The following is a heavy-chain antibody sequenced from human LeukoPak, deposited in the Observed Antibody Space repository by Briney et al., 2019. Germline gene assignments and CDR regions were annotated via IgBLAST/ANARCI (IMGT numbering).Heavy chain of an antibody. CDR3: AKATVAGRNSYWYFDL. CDR2: ISWNSGSI. J-gene: IGHJ2*01. CDR1: GFSFDDYA. V-gene: IGHV3-9*01. Sequence: PGRSLRLSCAASGFSFDDYAMHWVRHAPGKGLEWVSGISWNSGSIGYADSVKGRFTISRDNAKNSLYLQMNSLRAEDTALYYCAKATVAGRNSYWYFDLWGRGTLVTVSS. D-gene: IGHD6-19*01.